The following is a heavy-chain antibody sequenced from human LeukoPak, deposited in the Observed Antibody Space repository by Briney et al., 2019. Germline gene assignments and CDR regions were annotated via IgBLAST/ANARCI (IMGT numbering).Heavy chain of an antibody. V-gene: IGHV4-59*11. Sequence: SETLSLTCTVSGGSLNSQYWSWIRQPPGKGLEWIGYIYYRGSTSYNPSLKSRVTISVDTSKNQFSLRLNSVTAEDTAVYYCARDLNSGPYYYYGMDVWGQGTTVTVSS. J-gene: IGHJ6*02. D-gene: IGHD5-24*01. CDR1: GGSLNSQY. CDR3: ARDLNSGPYYYYGMDV. CDR2: IYYRGST.